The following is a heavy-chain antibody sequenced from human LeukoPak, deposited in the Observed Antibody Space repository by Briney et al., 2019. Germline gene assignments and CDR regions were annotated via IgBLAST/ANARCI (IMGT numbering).Heavy chain of an antibody. Sequence: GGSLRLSCAASGFTFSSYWMSWVRQAPGKGLEWVGRIKSKTDGGTTDYAAPVKGRFTISRDDSKNTVYLQMNSLKTEDTAVYYCTTDLEYYYESSGYETYDYWGQGTLVTVSS. CDR2: IKSKTDGGTT. CDR1: GFTFSSYW. J-gene: IGHJ4*02. CDR3: TTDLEYYYESSGYETYDY. D-gene: IGHD3-22*01. V-gene: IGHV3-15*01.